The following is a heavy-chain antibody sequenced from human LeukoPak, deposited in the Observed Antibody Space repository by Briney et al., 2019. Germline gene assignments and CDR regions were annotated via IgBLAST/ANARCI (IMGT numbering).Heavy chain of an antibody. J-gene: IGHJ4*02. CDR2: INPNSGGT. CDR1: GYTFTSYG. D-gene: IGHD5-12*01. V-gene: IGHV1-2*02. CDR3: ARDEPVNSGYDYDDY. Sequence: GASVKVSCKASGYTFTSYGISWVRQAPGQGLEWMGWINPNSGGTNYAQKFQGRVTMTRDTSISTAYMELSRLRSDDTAVYYCARDEPVNSGYDYDDYWGQGTLVTVSS.